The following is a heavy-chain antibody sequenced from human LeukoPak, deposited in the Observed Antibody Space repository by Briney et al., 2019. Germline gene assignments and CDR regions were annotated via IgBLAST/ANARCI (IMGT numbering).Heavy chain of an antibody. CDR2: VSDDGSNK. CDR3: AKGVWSSGPHAFHI. CDR1: GFTFSSYG. V-gene: IGHV3-30*18. Sequence: GGSLRLSCAASGFTFSSYGMHWVRQAPGKGLEWVTVVSDDGSNKYFADSVKGRFSISRDNSKNTMYLQMNSLRAEDTAVYYCAKGVWSSGPHAFHIWGQGGRVSVSS. J-gene: IGHJ3*02. D-gene: IGHD6-19*01.